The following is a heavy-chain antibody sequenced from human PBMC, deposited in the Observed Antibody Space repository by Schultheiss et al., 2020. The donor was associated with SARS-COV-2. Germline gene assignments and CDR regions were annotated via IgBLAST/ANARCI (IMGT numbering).Heavy chain of an antibody. CDR3: AKDGRYFDLGDY. CDR2: ISWNSGSI. V-gene: IGHV3-9*01. Sequence: GGSLRLSCAASGFTFDDYAMHWVRQAPGKGLEWVSGISWNSGSIGYADSVKGRFTISRDNSKNTLYLQMNSLRAEDTAVYYCAKDGRYFDLGDYWGQGTLVTVSS. CDR1: GFTFDDYA. D-gene: IGHD3-9*01. J-gene: IGHJ4*02.